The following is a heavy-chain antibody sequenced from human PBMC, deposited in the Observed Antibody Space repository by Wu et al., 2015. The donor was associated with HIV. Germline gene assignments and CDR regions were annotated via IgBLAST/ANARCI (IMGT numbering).Heavy chain of an antibody. V-gene: IGHV1-69*05. CDR1: GGTFSSYA. D-gene: IGHD3-22*01. Sequence: QVQLVQSGAEVKKPGSSVKVSCKASGGTFSSYAISWVRQAPGQGLEWMGGIIPIFGTANYAQKFQGRVTITTDESTSTAYMELRSLRSDDTAVYYCARGLTMIVADYFDHWGQGTLVTVSS. J-gene: IGHJ4*02. CDR2: IIPIFGTA. CDR3: ARGLTMIVADYFDH.